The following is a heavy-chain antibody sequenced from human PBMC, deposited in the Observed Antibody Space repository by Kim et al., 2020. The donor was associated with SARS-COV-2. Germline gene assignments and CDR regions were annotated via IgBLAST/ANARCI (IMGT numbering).Heavy chain of an antibody. V-gene: IGHV3-21*01. CDR3: ARGAYCSSTSCPGYFDY. CDR1: GFTFSSYS. D-gene: IGHD2-2*01. CDR2: ISSSSSYI. J-gene: IGHJ4*02. Sequence: GGSLRLSCAASGFTFSSYSMNWVRQAPGKGLEWVSSISSSSSYIYYADSVKGRFTISRDNAKNSLYLQMNSLRAEDTAVYYCARGAYCSSTSCPGYFDYWGQGTLVTVSS.